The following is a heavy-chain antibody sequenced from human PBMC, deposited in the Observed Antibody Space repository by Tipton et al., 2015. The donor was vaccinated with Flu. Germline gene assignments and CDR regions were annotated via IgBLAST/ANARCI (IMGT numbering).Heavy chain of an antibody. CDR1: GGTFSSYA. Sequence: QVQLVQSGAEVKKPGSSVKVSCTASGGTFSSYAISWVRQAPGQGLEWMGGLVPIFDTIDYAQKFQGRVTFTADESTNTAYMELSGLRSEDTAVYYCARGLPLGTIFVVMVGGLDVWGQGTTVTVSS. CDR2: LVPIFDTI. D-gene: IGHD3-3*01. CDR3: ARGLPLGTIFVVMVGGLDV. J-gene: IGHJ6*02. V-gene: IGHV1-69*01.